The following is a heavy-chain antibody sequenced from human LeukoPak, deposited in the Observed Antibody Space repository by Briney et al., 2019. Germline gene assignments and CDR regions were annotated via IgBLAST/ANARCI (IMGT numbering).Heavy chain of an antibody. CDR1: GGSINSYY. J-gene: IGHJ4*02. D-gene: IGHD3-22*01. V-gene: IGHV4-59*01. CDR3: ARGAPYYYDSCGYLFDY. Sequence: PSETLSLTCTVSGGSINSYYWSWIRQPPGKGLEWIGYIYYSGSTNYNPSLKSRVTISVDTSKNQFSLKLSSVTAADTAVYYCARGAPYYYDSCGYLFDYWGQGTLVTVSS. CDR2: IYYSGST.